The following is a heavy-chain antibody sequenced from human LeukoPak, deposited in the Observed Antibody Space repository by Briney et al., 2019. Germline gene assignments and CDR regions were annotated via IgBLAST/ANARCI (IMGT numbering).Heavy chain of an antibody. J-gene: IGHJ4*02. CDR1: GFTFSRYW. V-gene: IGHV3-74*01. D-gene: IGHD1-26*01. Sequence: GRSLRLSCAASGFTFSRYWMHWVRQAPGKGLVWVSRINSDGSSTSYADSVKGRFTISRDNAKNTLYLQMNTLRAEDTAVYYCASDLKWELLQPFDYWGQGTLVTVSS. CDR2: INSDGSST. CDR3: ASDLKWELLQPFDY.